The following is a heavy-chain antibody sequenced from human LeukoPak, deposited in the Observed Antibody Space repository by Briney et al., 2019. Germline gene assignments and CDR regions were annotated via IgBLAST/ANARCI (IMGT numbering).Heavy chain of an antibody. CDR3: ARDRSSGSFYYYYGMDV. D-gene: IGHD1-26*01. V-gene: IGHV3-7*01. CDR1: GFTFSSHW. CDR2: IKQDGSEK. Sequence: GGSLRLSFAASGFTFSSHWMSWVRQAPGKGLEWVANIKQDGSEKYYVDSVKGRFTISRDNAKNSLYLQMNSLRAEDTAVYYCARDRSSGSFYYYYGMDVWGQGTTVTVSS. J-gene: IGHJ6*02.